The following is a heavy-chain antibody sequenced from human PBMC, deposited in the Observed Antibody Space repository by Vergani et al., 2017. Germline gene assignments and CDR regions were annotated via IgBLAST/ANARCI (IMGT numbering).Heavy chain of an antibody. D-gene: IGHD5-12*01. CDR1: GYSISSGYS. CDR3: VRGGDNGSRGTGVFDH. J-gene: IGHJ4*02. V-gene: IGHV4-38-2*01. Sequence: QVQLEESGPGLVKPSETLSLTCGVSGYSISSGYSWGWIRQPPEKGLEWIGSIYYTGRTYSTPSLRSRLTLSIDTSKNQFSLDLTSVTDADTAIYFCVRGGDNGSRGTGVFDHWGQGTLAIVSS. CDR2: IYYTGRT.